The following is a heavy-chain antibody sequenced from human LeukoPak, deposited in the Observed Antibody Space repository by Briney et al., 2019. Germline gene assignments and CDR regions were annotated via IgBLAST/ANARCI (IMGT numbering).Heavy chain of an antibody. CDR2: ISSSGDRT. V-gene: IGHV3-23*01. Sequence: GGSLRLSCAASGFTFSNYAMSWVRQAPGRGPEWVSAISSSGDRTYYADSVKGRFTIPRDNSKNTLYLQMNSLRAEDTAIYYCAKDVDYGDYVVYWGQGTLVTVSS. CDR1: GFTFSNYA. CDR3: AKDVDYGDYVVY. D-gene: IGHD4-17*01. J-gene: IGHJ4*02.